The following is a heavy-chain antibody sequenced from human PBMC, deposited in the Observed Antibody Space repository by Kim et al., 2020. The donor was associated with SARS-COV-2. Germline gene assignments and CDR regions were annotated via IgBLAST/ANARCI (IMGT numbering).Heavy chain of an antibody. J-gene: IGHJ4*02. CDR1: GFTFSGYW. CDR2: MNQDGSGK. V-gene: IGHV3-7*01. CDR3: ARDDREARRDC. Sequence: GGSLRLSCAASGFTFSGYWMTWYRQAPGRGLEWVANMNQDGSGKYYVDSVKGRFTISRDNAKNSLFLQMNSLRAEDTAVYYCARDDREARRDCWGQGTLVFVSS. D-gene: IGHD3-22*01.